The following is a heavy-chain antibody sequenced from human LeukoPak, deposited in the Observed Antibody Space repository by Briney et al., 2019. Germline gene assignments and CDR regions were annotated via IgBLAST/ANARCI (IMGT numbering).Heavy chain of an antibody. D-gene: IGHD5-24*01. J-gene: IGHJ4*02. Sequence: SVKVSCKASGGTFSSYAISWVRQAPGQGLEWMGGIIPIFGTANYAQKFQGRVTITADESTSTAYMELSSLRSEDTAVYYCARDLDGYNYFDYWGQGTLVTVSS. V-gene: IGHV1-69*13. CDR3: ARDLDGYNYFDY. CDR1: GGTFSSYA. CDR2: IIPIFGTA.